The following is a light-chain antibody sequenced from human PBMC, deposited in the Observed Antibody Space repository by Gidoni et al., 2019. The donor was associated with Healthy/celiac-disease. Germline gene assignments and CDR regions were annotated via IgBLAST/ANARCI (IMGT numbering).Light chain of an antibody. CDR2: EDN. J-gene: IGLJ2*01. Sequence: SMLTQPHSVSESPGKTVTISCTRSSGSIATNYVQWYQQRPGSAPTTVIYEDNQRPSGVPDRFSGSIDSSSNSASLTISGLKTEDEADYYCQSYDSSNLVFGGGTKLTVL. CDR1: SGSIATNY. V-gene: IGLV6-57*04. CDR3: QSYDSSNLV.